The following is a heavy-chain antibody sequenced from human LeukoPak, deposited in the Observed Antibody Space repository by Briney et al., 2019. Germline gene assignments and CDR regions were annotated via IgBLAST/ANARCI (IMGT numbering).Heavy chain of an antibody. Sequence: TGGSLRLSCAASGFTFDDYAMHWVRQAPGKGLEWVSGISWNSGSIGYADSVKGRFTISRDDAKNSLYLQMNSLRAEDTALYYCAKDGKNYYASSGHTTGYFQHWGQGTLVTVSS. D-gene: IGHD3-22*01. CDR1: GFTFDDYA. CDR3: AKDGKNYYASSGHTTGYFQH. V-gene: IGHV3-9*01. J-gene: IGHJ1*01. CDR2: ISWNSGSI.